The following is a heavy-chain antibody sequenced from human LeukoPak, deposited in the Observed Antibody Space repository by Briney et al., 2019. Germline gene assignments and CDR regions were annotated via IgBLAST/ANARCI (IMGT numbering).Heavy chain of an antibody. CDR1: GFTVSSNY. CDR2: IYSGGST. Sequence: GGSLRLSCAASGFTVSSNYMGWVRQAPGKGLEWVSVIYSGGSTYYADSVKGRFTISRDNSKNTLYLQMNSLRAEDTAVYYCAKVYTWNYLDYWGQGTLVTVSS. D-gene: IGHD1-20*01. CDR3: AKVYTWNYLDY. V-gene: IGHV3-53*01. J-gene: IGHJ4*02.